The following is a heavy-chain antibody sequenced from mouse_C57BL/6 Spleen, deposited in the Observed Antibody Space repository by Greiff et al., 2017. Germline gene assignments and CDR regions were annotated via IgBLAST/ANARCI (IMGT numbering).Heavy chain of an antibody. CDR3: ARLYYSNYLDY. CDR1: GFTFSSYG. V-gene: IGHV5-6*01. D-gene: IGHD2-5*01. CDR2: ISSGGSYT. Sequence: EVQVVESGGDLVKPGGSLKLSCAASGFTFSSYGMSWVRQTPDKRLEWVATISSGGSYTYYPDSVKGRFTISRDNAKNTLYLQMSSLKSEDTAMYCGARLYYSNYLDYWGQGTTLTVSS. J-gene: IGHJ2*01.